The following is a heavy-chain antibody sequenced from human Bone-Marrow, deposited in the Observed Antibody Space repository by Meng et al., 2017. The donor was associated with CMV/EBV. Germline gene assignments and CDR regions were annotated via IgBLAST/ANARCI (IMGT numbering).Heavy chain of an antibody. V-gene: IGHV4-59*01. CDR2: IYYSGST. CDR1: GGSISSYY. D-gene: IGHD1-26*01. J-gene: IGHJ3*02. CDR3: ARTSGSYYSHAFAI. Sequence: SETLSLTCTVSGGSISSYYWSWIRQPPGKGLEWIGYIYYSGSTNYNPSLKSRVTISVDTSKNQFSLKLSSVTAADTAVYYCARTSGSYYSHAFAIWGPGPMVT.